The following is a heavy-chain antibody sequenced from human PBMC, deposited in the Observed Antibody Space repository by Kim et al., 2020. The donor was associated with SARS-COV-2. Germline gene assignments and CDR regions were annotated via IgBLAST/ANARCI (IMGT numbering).Heavy chain of an antibody. CDR2: ISYDGSNK. D-gene: IGHD6-19*01. CDR3: ARVPSRAAVAGTDFDY. CDR1: GFTFSSYA. J-gene: IGHJ4*02. Sequence: GGSLRLSCAVSGFTFSSYAMHWVRQAPGKGLEWVAVISYDGSNKYYADSVKGRFTISRDNSENTLYLQMNSLRAEDTAVYYCARVPSRAAVAGTDFDYWGQGTLVTVSS. V-gene: IGHV3-30*04.